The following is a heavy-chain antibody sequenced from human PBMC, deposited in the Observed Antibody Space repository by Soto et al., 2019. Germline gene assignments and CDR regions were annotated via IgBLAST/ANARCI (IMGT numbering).Heavy chain of an antibody. J-gene: IGHJ4*02. CDR2: IYYSGST. Sequence: SETLSLTCTVSGGYISSYYWSWIRQPPGKGLEWIGYIYYSGSTNYNPSLKSRVTISVDTSKNQFSLKLSSVTAADTAVYYCARHSSGWYGYWGQGTLVTVSS. CDR3: ARHSSGWYGY. V-gene: IGHV4-59*01. CDR1: GGYISSYY. D-gene: IGHD6-19*01.